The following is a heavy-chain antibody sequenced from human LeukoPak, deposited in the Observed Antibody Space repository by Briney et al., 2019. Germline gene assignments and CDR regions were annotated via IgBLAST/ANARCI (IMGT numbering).Heavy chain of an antibody. CDR1: GGSFSDYG. D-gene: IGHD6-19*01. V-gene: IGHV1-69*13. J-gene: IGHJ4*02. CDR3: ARSSSMGYSSGWYYYFDY. Sequence: SVKVSCKASGGSFSDYGISWVRQAPEQGLEWMGRVVPTFHTTNYAQKFQGRVTITADESTNTASLELTSLRSEDAAVYYCARSSSMGYSSGWYYYFDYWGQGTLVTVSS. CDR2: VVPTFHTT.